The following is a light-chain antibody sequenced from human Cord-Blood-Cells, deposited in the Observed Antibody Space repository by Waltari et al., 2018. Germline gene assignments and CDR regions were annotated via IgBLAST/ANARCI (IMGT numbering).Light chain of an antibody. Sequence: QSALTQPPSASGSPGQSVTIYCTGTSSDVGGYNYVSWYQQHPGKAPKLMIYEVSNRPSGVPDRFSVSKSGNTASLTVSGLQADDEADYYCSSYAGSNNLVFGGGTKLTVL. CDR1: SSDVGGYNY. CDR3: SSYAGSNNLV. V-gene: IGLV2-8*01. CDR2: EVS. J-gene: IGLJ3*02.